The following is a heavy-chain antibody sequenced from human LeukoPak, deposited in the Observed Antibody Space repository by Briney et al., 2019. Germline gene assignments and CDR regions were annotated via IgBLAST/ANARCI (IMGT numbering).Heavy chain of an antibody. CDR3: ATLLLWFGELHFDY. CDR1: GGSISSGGYY. V-gene: IGHV4-31*03. J-gene: IGHJ4*02. D-gene: IGHD3-10*01. CDR2: IYYSGST. Sequence: SQTLSLTCTVSGGSISSGGYYWSWIRQHPGKGLEWIGYIYYSGSTYYNPSLKSRVTISVDTSKNQFSLKLSSVTAADTAVYYCATLLLWFGELHFDYWGQGTLVTVSS.